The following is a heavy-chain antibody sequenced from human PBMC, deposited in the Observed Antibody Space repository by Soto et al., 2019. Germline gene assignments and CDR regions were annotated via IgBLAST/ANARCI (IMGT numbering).Heavy chain of an antibody. CDR3: AKYQGGGSSWYYFDY. Sequence: GGSLRLSCAASRFTFSSYAMSWVRQAPGKGLEWVSAISGSGGSTYYADSVKGRFTISRDNSKNTLYLQMNSLRAEDTAVYYCAKYQGGGSSWYYFDYWGQGTLVTVSS. CDR1: RFTFSSYA. CDR2: ISGSGGST. J-gene: IGHJ4*02. D-gene: IGHD6-13*01. V-gene: IGHV3-23*01.